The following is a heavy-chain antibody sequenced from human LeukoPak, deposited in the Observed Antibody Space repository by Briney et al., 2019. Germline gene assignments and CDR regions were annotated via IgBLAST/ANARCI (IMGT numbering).Heavy chain of an antibody. D-gene: IGHD2-2*01. J-gene: IGHJ4*02. V-gene: IGHV4-59*01. CDR3: ARIQSSASPFDY. CDR2: IYYTGST. CDR1: GASISSYY. Sequence: SETLSLTCTVSGASISSYYWSWIRQPPGKGLEWIGYIYYTGSTTYNPSLVSRVTISVDTSKNHFSLRLNSVTAADTAVYYCARIQSSASPFDYWGQGTLVTVSS.